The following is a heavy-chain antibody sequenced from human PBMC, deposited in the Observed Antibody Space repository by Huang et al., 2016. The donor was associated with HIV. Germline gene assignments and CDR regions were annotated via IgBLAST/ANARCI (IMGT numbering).Heavy chain of an antibody. J-gene: IGHJ4*02. CDR3: ARDRGAVAGTSPGY. Sequence: QVQLVQSGAEVKKPGASVKVSCKASGYTFTSYGISWVRQAPGQGLEWMGWISAYNGHTNYAQKLQGRVTMTTETSTSTAYRELRSLRSDDTAVYYCARDRGAVAGTSPGYWGQGTLVTVSS. D-gene: IGHD6-19*01. CDR2: ISAYNGHT. V-gene: IGHV1-18*01. CDR1: GYTFTSYG.